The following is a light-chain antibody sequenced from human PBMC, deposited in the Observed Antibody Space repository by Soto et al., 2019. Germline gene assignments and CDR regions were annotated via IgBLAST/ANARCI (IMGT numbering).Light chain of an antibody. CDR3: QPLNRYSGT. J-gene: IGKJ3*01. CDR1: QGISNA. CDR2: DGS. V-gene: IGKV1-13*02. Sequence: IQLTQSPSSLSTLLGDRVTITCRASQGISNALAWYQQKPGKPPRLLIYDGSFLESGVPSRFSGRGSGTDFTLFTRNLQAEDFGIYYCQPLNRYSGTFCPGA.